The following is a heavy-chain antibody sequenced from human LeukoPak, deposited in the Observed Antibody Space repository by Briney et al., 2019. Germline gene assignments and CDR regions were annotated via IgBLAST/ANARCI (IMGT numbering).Heavy chain of an antibody. V-gene: IGHV3-74*01. D-gene: IGHD1-26*01. CDR3: ARGRGAGWFDP. CDR2: INSDGSST. J-gene: IGHJ5*02. Sequence: GGSLRLSCAASGFTFSSYWMHWVRQAPGKGLVWVSRINSDGSSTSYADSVKGRFTISRDNAKNTLYLRMNSLRAEDTAVYYCARGRGAGWFDPWGQGTLVTVSS. CDR1: GFTFSSYW.